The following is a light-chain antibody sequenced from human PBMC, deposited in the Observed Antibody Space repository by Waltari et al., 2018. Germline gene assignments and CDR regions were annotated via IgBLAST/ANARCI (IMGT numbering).Light chain of an antibody. CDR3: QQYNSYT. V-gene: IGKV1-5*01. Sequence: DIQMTQSPSTLSASVRNRVTITCRASQSISSWLAWYQQRPGKAPKLLIYDASSLESGVPSRFSGSGSGTEFTLTISSLQPDDFATYYCQQYNSYTFGQGTKLEIK. J-gene: IGKJ2*01. CDR2: DAS. CDR1: QSISSW.